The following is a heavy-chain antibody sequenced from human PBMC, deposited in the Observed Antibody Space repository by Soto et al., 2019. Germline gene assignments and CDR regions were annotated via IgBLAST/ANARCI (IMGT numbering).Heavy chain of an antibody. V-gene: IGHV3-15*01. CDR3: TAHLGELFPLDY. J-gene: IGHJ4*02. D-gene: IGHD3-16*01. CDR2: IKSRADGGTT. Sequence: EVQLVASGGDFVKPWGSLRVSCAVSGFSFSNAWMSWVRQAPGKGLEWVVRIKSRADGGTTDYTAPVKGRFTISRDDSKSTVFLQMNSLKTEDTAVYYCTAHLGELFPLDYWGQGTLVTVSS. CDR1: GFSFSNAW.